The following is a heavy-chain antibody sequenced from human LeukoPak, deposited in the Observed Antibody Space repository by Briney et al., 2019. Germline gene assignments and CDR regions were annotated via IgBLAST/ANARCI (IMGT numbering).Heavy chain of an antibody. V-gene: IGHV4-39*01. D-gene: IGHD3-10*01. CDR3: ARRGLLWFGGYFDY. Sequence: SETLSLTCTVSGGSISSSSYYWGWIRQPPGKGLEWIGSIYYSGSTYYNPSLKSRVTISVDTSKNQFSLKLSSVTAADTAVYYCARRGLLWFGGYFDYWGQGTLVTVSS. CDR1: GGSISSSSYY. J-gene: IGHJ4*02. CDR2: IYYSGST.